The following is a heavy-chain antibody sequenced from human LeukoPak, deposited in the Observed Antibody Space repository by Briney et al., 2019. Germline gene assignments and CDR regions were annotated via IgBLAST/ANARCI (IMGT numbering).Heavy chain of an antibody. CDR1: GFTFDDYA. V-gene: IGHV3-9*01. Sequence: PGRSLRLSCAASGFTFDDYAMHWVRQAPGKGLEWVSGISWNSGSIGYADSVKGRFTISRDNAKNSLYLQMNSLRAEDTALYYCAKDYGDYGDAFDIWGQGTMVTVSS. J-gene: IGHJ3*02. D-gene: IGHD4-17*01. CDR2: ISWNSGSI. CDR3: AKDYGDYGDAFDI.